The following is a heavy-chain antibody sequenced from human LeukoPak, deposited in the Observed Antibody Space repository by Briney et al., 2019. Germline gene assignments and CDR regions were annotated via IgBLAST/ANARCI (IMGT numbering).Heavy chain of an antibody. CDR2: INPSGGST. V-gene: IGHV1-46*01. D-gene: IGHD3-22*01. Sequence: ASVKVSCKASGYTFTSYYMHWVRQAPGQGLEWMGIINPSGGSTSYAQKFQGRVTMTRDMSTSTVYMELSSLRSEDTAVYYCARDAYPYYYDSSGYSIDYWGQGTLVTVSS. CDR3: ARDAYPYYYDSSGYSIDY. CDR1: GYTFTSYY. J-gene: IGHJ4*02.